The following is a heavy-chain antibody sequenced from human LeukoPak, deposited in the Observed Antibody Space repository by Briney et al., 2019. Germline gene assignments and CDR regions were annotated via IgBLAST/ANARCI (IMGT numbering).Heavy chain of an antibody. Sequence: HPGGSLRLSCAASGFTFSSYSMNWVRQAPGKGLEWVANIKQDGSDKNYVDSVEGRFTISRDNAKNSLYLQMNSLSAEDTAVYYCARATYDYPPYYNYYYYMDVWGKGTTVTVSS. CDR1: GFTFSSYS. D-gene: IGHD4-11*01. V-gene: IGHV3-7*01. CDR2: IKQDGSDK. CDR3: ARATYDYPPYYNYYYYMDV. J-gene: IGHJ6*03.